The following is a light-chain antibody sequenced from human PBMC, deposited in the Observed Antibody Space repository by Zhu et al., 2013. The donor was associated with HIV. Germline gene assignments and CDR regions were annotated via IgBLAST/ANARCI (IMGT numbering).Light chain of an antibody. Sequence: QSVLTQPPSVSAAPGQKVTISCSGSSSNIGNNYVSWYQRLPGTAPKLLIYDVNNRPSGVSFRFSGSKSGNTASLTISGLQADDEAYYYCNSFRGSSAIIFGGGTKLTVL. J-gene: IGLJ2*01. CDR1: SSNIGNNY. CDR2: DVN. V-gene: IGLV1-51*01. CDR3: NSFRGSSAII.